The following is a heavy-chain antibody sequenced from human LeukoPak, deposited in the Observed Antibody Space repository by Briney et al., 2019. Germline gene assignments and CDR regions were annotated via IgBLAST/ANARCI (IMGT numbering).Heavy chain of an antibody. CDR3: ARVGVDCSSTSCSKGYYFDY. J-gene: IGHJ4*02. CDR1: GFTFDDYG. V-gene: IGHV3-20*04. CDR2: INWNGGST. D-gene: IGHD2-2*01. Sequence: GGSLRLSCAASGFTFDDYGMSWVRQAPGKGLEWGSGINWNGGSTGYADSVKGRFTISRDNAKNSLYLQMNSLRAEDTALYYCARVGVDCSSTSCSKGYYFDYWGQGTLVTVSS.